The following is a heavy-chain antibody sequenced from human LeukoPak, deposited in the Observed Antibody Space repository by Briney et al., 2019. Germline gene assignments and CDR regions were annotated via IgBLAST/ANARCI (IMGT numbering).Heavy chain of an antibody. CDR3: ARVRGGYVYFDY. V-gene: IGHV3-11*01. D-gene: IGHD5-12*01. Sequence: PGGSLRLSCAASGFTFSDNYMSWIPQAPGKGRKWVSYISSSGSTIYYADSVKVRFTISRDNAKNSLYLQMNSLRAEDTAVYYCARVRGGYVYFDYWGQGTLVTVSS. J-gene: IGHJ4*02. CDR2: ISSSGSTI. CDR1: GFTFSDNY.